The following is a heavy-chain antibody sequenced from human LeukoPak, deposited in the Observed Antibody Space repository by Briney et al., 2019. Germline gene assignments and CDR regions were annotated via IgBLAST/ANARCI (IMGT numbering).Heavy chain of an antibody. V-gene: IGHV3-23*01. J-gene: IGHJ3*02. CDR3: ARAHDAFDI. Sequence: QPGGSLRLSCAASGFTFSSYAMSWVRQAPGKGLEWVSAISGSGGSTYHADSVKGRFTISRDNSKNALYLQMNSLRAEDTAVYYCARAHDAFDIWGQGTMVTVSS. CDR2: ISGSGGST. CDR1: GFTFSSYA.